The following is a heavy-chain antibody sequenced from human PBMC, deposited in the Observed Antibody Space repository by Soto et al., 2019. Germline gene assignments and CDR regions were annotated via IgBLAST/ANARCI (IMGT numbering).Heavy chain of an antibody. CDR1: GGSISSYY. Sequence: SETLSLTCTVSGGSISSYYWSWIRQPPGKGLEWIGYIYYSGSTNYNPSLKSRVTISVDTSKNQFSLKLSSVTAADTAVYYCARTGYYYGSGSYYYYYYYMDVWGKGTTVTVSS. V-gene: IGHV4-59*01. J-gene: IGHJ6*03. CDR3: ARTGYYYGSGSYYYYYYYMDV. D-gene: IGHD3-10*01. CDR2: IYYSGST.